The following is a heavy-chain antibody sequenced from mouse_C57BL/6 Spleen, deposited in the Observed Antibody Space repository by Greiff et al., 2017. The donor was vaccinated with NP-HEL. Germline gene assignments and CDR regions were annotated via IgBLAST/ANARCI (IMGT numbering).Heavy chain of an antibody. CDR3: ARVGDGYYSAWFAY. V-gene: IGHV1-80*01. J-gene: IGHJ3*01. CDR1: GYAFSSYW. D-gene: IGHD2-3*01. CDR2: IYPGDGDT. Sequence: VKLMESGAELVKPGASVKISCKASGYAFSSYWMNWVKQRPGKGLEWIGQIYPGDGDTNYNGKFKGKATLTADKSSSTAYMQLSSLTSEDSAVYFCARVGDGYYSAWFAYWGQGTLVTVSA.